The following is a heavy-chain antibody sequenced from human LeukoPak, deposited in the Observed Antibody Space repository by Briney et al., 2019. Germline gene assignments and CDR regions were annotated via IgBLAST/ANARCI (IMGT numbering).Heavy chain of an antibody. CDR3: ARVLYGSGSYDLDY. CDR2: ISSSSSYI. Sequence: PGGSLRLSCAASGFTFSSYSMNWVRQAPGKGLEWVSSISSSSSYIYYADSVKGRFTISRDNAKNSLYLQMNSLRAEGTAVYYCARVLYGSGSYDLDYWGQGTLVTVSS. CDR1: GFTFSSYS. J-gene: IGHJ4*02. V-gene: IGHV3-21*01. D-gene: IGHD3-10*01.